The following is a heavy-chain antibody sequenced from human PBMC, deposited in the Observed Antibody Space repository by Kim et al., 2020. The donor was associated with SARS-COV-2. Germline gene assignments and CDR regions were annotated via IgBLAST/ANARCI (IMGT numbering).Heavy chain of an antibody. Sequence: GGSLRLSCAASGFTFSSYAMHWVRQAPGKGLEWVAVISYDGSNKYYADSVKGRFTISRDNSKNTLYLQMNSLRAEDTAVYYCARDLMYYYGSGSYYPYYSSGMDVWGQGTTVTVSS. D-gene: IGHD3-10*01. V-gene: IGHV3-30-3*01. CDR2: ISYDGSNK. CDR1: GFTFSSYA. J-gene: IGHJ6*02. CDR3: ARDLMYYYGSGSYYPYYSSGMDV.